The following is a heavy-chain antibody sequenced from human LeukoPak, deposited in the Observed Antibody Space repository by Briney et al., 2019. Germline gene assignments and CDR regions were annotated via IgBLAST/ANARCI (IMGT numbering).Heavy chain of an antibody. CDR2: IYYSGST. D-gene: IGHD5-24*01. CDR3: ASSRDGYNPD. V-gene: IGHV4-59*01. J-gene: IGHJ4*02. Sequence: SETLSLTCTVSGGSISSYYWSWIRQPPEKGLEWIGYIYYSGSTNYNPSLRSRVTISVDTSKNQFSLKLSSVTAADTAVYYCASSRDGYNPDWGQGTLVTVSS. CDR1: GGSISSYY.